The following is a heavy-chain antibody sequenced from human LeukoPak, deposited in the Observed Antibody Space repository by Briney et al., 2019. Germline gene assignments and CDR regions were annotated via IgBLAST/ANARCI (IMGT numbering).Heavy chain of an antibody. CDR3: ARDQVRSSSWASGLRDY. Sequence: RGASVKVSCKASGYTFTSYGITWVRQAPGQGLEWMGWISADSGNTNYAQKLQGRVTMTTDTSTTTAYMELRSLRSDDTAVYYCARDQVRSSSWASGLRDYWGQGTLVTVSS. J-gene: IGHJ4*02. CDR1: GYTFTSYG. D-gene: IGHD6-13*01. V-gene: IGHV1-18*01. CDR2: ISADSGNT.